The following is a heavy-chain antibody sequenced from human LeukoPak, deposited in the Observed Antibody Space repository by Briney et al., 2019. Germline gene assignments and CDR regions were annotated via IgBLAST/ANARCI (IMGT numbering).Heavy chain of an antibody. V-gene: IGHV3-11*01. CDR2: MSNTGYST. Sequence: GGSLRLSCASPGSTLSDDDVNWIRQAPGQGLERVSQMSNTGYSTYYADSVKGRFSISRDNVKDSVSLQMNSLRVGDSGMYYCAREEYGGNNFDYWGQGILVTVSS. CDR3: AREEYGGNNFDY. D-gene: IGHD4-23*01. CDR1: GSTLSDDD. J-gene: IGHJ4*02.